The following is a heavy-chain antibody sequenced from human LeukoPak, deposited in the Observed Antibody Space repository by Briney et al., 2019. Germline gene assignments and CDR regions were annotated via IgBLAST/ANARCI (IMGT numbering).Heavy chain of an antibody. CDR1: GYSFSTYW. D-gene: IGHD3-22*01. Sequence: VEALKISCKGSGYSFSTYWIGWVRQTPGKGLEWMGIIYPGDSDTRYSPSFQGQVTISADKSISTAYLQWSSLKASDTAMYYCARRYDSSGLIDYWGQGTLVTVSS. CDR3: ARRYDSSGLIDY. CDR2: IYPGDSDT. V-gene: IGHV5-51*01. J-gene: IGHJ4*02.